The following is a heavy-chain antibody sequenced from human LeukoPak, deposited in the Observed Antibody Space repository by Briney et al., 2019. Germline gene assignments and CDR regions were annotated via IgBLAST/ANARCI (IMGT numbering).Heavy chain of an antibody. Sequence: QPGGSLRLSCAASGFTLSRYAMSWVRQAPGKGLEWVSAISATGINTYYADSVKGRFTISRDNAKNTLYLRMNSLRAEDTAVYYCAKEEVGAVAGRFDYWGQGTLVTVSS. V-gene: IGHV3-23*01. CDR3: AKEEVGAVAGRFDY. CDR1: GFTLSRYA. D-gene: IGHD6-19*01. CDR2: ISATGINT. J-gene: IGHJ4*02.